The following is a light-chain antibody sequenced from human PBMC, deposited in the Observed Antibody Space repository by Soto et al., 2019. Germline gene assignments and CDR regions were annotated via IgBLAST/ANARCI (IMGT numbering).Light chain of an antibody. Sequence: DIQMTQSPSTLSASVGDRVTITCRASQIIDSWLAWYQHKPGKAPNLLIFKASTLETGVPSRFSGSGSETEFTLTISSLQPDDSATYYCQPYNSYSRTFGQGTKVEIK. CDR2: KAS. J-gene: IGKJ1*01. CDR1: QIIDSW. V-gene: IGKV1-5*03. CDR3: QPYNSYSRT.